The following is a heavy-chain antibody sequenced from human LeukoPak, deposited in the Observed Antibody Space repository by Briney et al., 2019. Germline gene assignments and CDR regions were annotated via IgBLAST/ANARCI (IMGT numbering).Heavy chain of an antibody. CDR3: ARAPSMVRGVPTDY. D-gene: IGHD3-10*01. J-gene: IGHJ4*02. CDR2: INHSGST. V-gene: IGHV4-34*01. Sequence: SETLSLTCAVYGGSFSGDYWSWIRQPPGKGLEWIGEINHSGSTNYSPSLKSRVTISVDTSKNQFSLKLSSVTAADTAVYYCARAPSMVRGVPTDYWGQGTLVTVSS. CDR1: GGSFSGDY.